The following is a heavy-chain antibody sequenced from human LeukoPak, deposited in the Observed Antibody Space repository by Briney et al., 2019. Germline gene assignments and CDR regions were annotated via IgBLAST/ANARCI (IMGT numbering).Heavy chain of an antibody. J-gene: IGHJ5*02. Sequence: PGGSLRLSCVASGFTISSYWMIWVRQAPGKWLEWVANINQDGSEKNYVGSVKGRFTISRDNAKNSLYLQMNSLRAEDTAVYYCERAEQQLESRRNWFDPWGQGPLVTVSS. D-gene: IGHD6-13*01. CDR1: GFTISSYW. CDR2: INQDGSEK. CDR3: ERAEQQLESRRNWFDP. V-gene: IGHV3-7*01.